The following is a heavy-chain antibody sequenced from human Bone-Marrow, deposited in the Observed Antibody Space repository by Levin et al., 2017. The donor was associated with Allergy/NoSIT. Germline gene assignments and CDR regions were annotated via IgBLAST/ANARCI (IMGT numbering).Heavy chain of an antibody. J-gene: IGHJ6*03. Sequence: LRLSCTVSGGSISSGNYYWSWIRQPAGERLEWIGRVYTSGSTNYNPSLKSRVTISLDTSKNQFSLKLTSVTAADTAVYYCARVGHVRESSGTSWYSFSYYYMDVWGKGPRSPSP. CDR1: GGSISSGNYY. CDR3: ARVGHVRESSGTSWYSFSYYYMDV. D-gene: IGHD2-2*02. CDR2: VYTSGST. V-gene: IGHV4-61*02.